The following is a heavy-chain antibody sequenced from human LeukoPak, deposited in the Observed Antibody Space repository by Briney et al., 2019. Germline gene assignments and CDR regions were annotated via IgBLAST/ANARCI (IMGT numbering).Heavy chain of an antibody. D-gene: IGHD3-22*01. Sequence: ASVKVSCKASGYTFTTYSMHWVRQAPGQGLEWMGKINPDGGGTNYAQKFQGRVTMTRDTSTGTFYMDLSSLRSEDTAVYYCAREGSSGYYYFDYWGQGTLVTVSS. J-gene: IGHJ4*02. CDR2: INPDGGGT. CDR1: GYTFTTYS. V-gene: IGHV1-46*01. CDR3: AREGSSGYYYFDY.